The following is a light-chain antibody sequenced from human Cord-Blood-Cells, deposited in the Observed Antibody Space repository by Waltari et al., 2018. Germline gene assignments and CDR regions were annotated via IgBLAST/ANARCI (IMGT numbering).Light chain of an antibody. CDR3: QQYNNWPPLT. CDR2: GAS. V-gene: IGKV3-15*01. Sequence: EIAITPSPATLSVSPGDRATLSCRASQSVSSNLAWYQQKPGQAPRLLIYGASTRATGIPARFSGSGSGTEFTLTISSLQSEDFAVYYCQQYNNWPPLTFGGGTKVEIK. CDR1: QSVSSN. J-gene: IGKJ4*01.